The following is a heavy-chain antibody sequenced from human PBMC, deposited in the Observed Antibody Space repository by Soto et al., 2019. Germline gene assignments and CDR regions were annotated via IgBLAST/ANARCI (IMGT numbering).Heavy chain of an antibody. CDR1: SGSISSSNW. CDR3: ARGGTVTNLTPSYYYYYYMDV. CDR2: IYHSGST. D-gene: IGHD4-17*01. V-gene: IGHV4-4*02. J-gene: IGHJ6*03. Sequence: QVQLQESGPGLVKPSGTLSLTCAVSSGSISSSNWWSWVRQPPGKGLEWIGEIYHSGSTNYNPSPKSRVTISVDKSKNQFSLKLSSVTAADTAVYYCARGGTVTNLTPSYYYYYYMDVWGKGTTVTVSS.